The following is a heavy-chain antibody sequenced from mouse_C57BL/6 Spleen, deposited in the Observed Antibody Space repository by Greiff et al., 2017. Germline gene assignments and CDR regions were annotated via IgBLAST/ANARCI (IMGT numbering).Heavy chain of an antibody. CDR1: GYTFTSYW. Sequence: QVQLQQPGAELVMPGASVKLSCKASGYTFTSYWMHWVKQRPGQGLEWIGEIDPSDSYTNYNQKFKGKSTLTVDKSSSPAFMPLSSLTSEDSSVYYCARWYGSSWGFDYWGQGTTLTVSS. V-gene: IGHV1-69*01. J-gene: IGHJ2*01. CDR3: ARWYGSSWGFDY. D-gene: IGHD1-1*01. CDR2: IDPSDSYT.